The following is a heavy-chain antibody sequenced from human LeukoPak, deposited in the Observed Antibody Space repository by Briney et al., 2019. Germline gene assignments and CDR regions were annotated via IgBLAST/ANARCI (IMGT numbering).Heavy chain of an antibody. CDR3: AKGNTMYTAYYFDY. J-gene: IGHJ4*02. CDR1: GSTFSSYA. D-gene: IGHD3-10*02. Sequence: GGSLRLSCAASGSTFSSYAMSWVRQAPGKGLEWVSVISGGVGSTSYADSVKGRFTISRDNSKNTLYLQMNSLRAVDTAVYYCAKGNTMYTAYYFDYWGQGTLVTVSS. V-gene: IGHV3-23*01. CDR2: ISGGVGST.